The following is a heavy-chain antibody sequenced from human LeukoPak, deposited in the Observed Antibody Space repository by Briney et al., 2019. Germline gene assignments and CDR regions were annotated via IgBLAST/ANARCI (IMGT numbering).Heavy chain of an antibody. CDR3: ARLVGGYYDSSGYLIPVGYFDY. V-gene: IGHV4-31*03. Sequence: PSQTLSLTCTVSGGSINRGGYYWSWIRQHTGKGLEWIGSFYYCGSTYYNPSLKSRVTISVDTSKNQFSLKLNSLTAADTAVYYCARLVGGYYDSSGYLIPVGYFDYWGQGTLVTVSS. D-gene: IGHD3-22*01. J-gene: IGHJ4*02. CDR2: FYYCGST. CDR1: GGSINRGGYY.